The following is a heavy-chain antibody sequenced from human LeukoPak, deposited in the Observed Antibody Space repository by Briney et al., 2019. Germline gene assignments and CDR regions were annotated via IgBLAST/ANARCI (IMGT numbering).Heavy chain of an antibody. D-gene: IGHD3-10*01. CDR1: GYTFSGYY. Sequence: ASVKVSCKASGYTFSGYYMHWVRQAPGQGLEWMGWINPNSGGTNYAQKFQGRVTMTRDTSISTAYMELSRLRSDDTAVYYCARSVKGEEYYFDYWGQGTLVTVSS. V-gene: IGHV1-2*02. CDR2: INPNSGGT. CDR3: ARSVKGEEYYFDY. J-gene: IGHJ4*02.